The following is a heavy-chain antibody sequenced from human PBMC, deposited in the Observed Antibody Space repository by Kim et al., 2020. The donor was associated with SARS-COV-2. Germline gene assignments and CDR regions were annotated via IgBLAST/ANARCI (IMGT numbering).Heavy chain of an antibody. J-gene: IGHJ4*02. V-gene: IGHV4-34*01. CDR3: ARGDSSGYDY. CDR1: GGSFSGYY. CDR2: INHSGST. Sequence: SETLSLTCAVYGGSFSGYYWSWIRQPPGKGLEWIGEINHSGSTNYNPSLKSRVTISVDTSKNQFSLKLSSVTAADTAVYYCARGDSSGYDYWGQGTLLTVSS. D-gene: IGHD6-19*01.